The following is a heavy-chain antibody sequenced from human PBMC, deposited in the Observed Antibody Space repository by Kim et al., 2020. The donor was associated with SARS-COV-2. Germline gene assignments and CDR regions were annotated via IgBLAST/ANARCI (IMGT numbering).Heavy chain of an antibody. Sequence: TTYYADSVKVRLTISRDNSKNTLYLQMNNLSADDKAVYYCAKMMSTYFDYWDQGTLVTVSS. V-gene: IGHV3-23*01. CDR3: AKMMSTYFDY. CDR2: TT. D-gene: IGHD3-16*01. J-gene: IGHJ4*02.